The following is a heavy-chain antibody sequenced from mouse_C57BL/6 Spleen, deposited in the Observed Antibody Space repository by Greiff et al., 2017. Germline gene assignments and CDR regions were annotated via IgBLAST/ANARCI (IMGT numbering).Heavy chain of an antibody. CDR2: IDPSDSYT. Sequence: VQLQQPGAELVMPGASVKLSCKASGYTFTSYWMHWVKQRPGQGLEWIGEIDPSDSYTNYNQKFKGKSTLTVDKSSNTAYMQLSSLTSEDSAVYYCARYYGSSYNYFDYWGQGTTLTVSS. D-gene: IGHD1-1*01. V-gene: IGHV1-69*01. J-gene: IGHJ2*01. CDR3: ARYYGSSYNYFDY. CDR1: GYTFTSYW.